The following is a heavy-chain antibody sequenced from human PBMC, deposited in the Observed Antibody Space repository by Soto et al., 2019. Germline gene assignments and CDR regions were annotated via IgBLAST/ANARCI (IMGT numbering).Heavy chain of an antibody. CDR1: GFTFSSYA. CDR3: VKLKLSPRIAVAGGGDY. D-gene: IGHD6-19*01. CDR2: ISGSGGST. J-gene: IGHJ4*02. V-gene: IGHV3-23*01. Sequence: GGSLRLSCAASGFTFSSYAMSWVRQAPGKGLEWVSAISGSGGSTYYADSVKGRFTISRDNSKNTLYLQMNSLRAEDTAVYYCVKLKLSPRIAVAGGGDYWGQGTLVTVSS.